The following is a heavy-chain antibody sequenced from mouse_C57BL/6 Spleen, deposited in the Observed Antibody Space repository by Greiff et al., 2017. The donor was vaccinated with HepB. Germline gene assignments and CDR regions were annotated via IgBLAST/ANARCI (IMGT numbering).Heavy chain of an antibody. V-gene: IGHV1-82*01. CDR1: GYAFSSSW. CDR2: IYPGDGDT. D-gene: IGHD2-1*01. Sequence: QVQLQQSGPELVKPGASVKISCKASGYAFSSSWMNWVKQRPGKGLEWIGRIYPGDGDTNYNGKFKGKATLTADKSSSTAYMQLSSLTSEDDAVYFCARSPRNSYYFDYWGQGTTLTVSS. CDR3: ARSPRNSYYFDY. J-gene: IGHJ2*01.